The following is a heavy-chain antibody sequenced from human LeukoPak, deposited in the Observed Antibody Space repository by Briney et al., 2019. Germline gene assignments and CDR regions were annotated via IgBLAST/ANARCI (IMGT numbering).Heavy chain of an antibody. CDR2: IYYSGST. V-gene: IGHV4-59*12. CDR1: GGSISSYY. Sequence: SETLSLTCTVSGGSISSYYWSWIRQPPGKGLEWIGYIYYSGSTYYNPSLKSRVTISVDTSKNQFSLKLSSVTAADTAVYYCASYDSSGYYDYWGQGTLVTVSS. J-gene: IGHJ4*02. CDR3: ASYDSSGYYDY. D-gene: IGHD3-22*01.